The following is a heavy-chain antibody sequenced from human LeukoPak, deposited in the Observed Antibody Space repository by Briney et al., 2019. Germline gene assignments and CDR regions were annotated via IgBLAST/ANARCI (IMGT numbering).Heavy chain of an antibody. V-gene: IGHV3-48*03. CDR2: ISSSGSTI. D-gene: IGHD3-10*01. Sequence: GGSLRLSCAASGFTFSSYEMNWVRQAPGKGLEWVSYISSSGSTIYYADSVEGRFTISRDNAKNSLYLQMNSLRAEDTAVYYCARVIRGINNNFDYWGQGTLVTVSS. CDR3: ARVIRGINNNFDY. J-gene: IGHJ4*02. CDR1: GFTFSSYE.